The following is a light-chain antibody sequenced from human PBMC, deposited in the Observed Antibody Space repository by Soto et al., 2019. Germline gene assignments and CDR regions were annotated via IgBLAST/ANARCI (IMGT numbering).Light chain of an antibody. Sequence: DIQMTQSPSTLSASVGDRVTITCRASQSISSWLAWYQQKPGKAPKLLIYKASSLESGVPSRLSGSGSGTEFTLTLSSLQPDDFATYYRQQYTSYSTLGPGPKVDIK. CDR3: QQYTSYST. CDR2: KAS. V-gene: IGKV1-5*03. CDR1: QSISSW. J-gene: IGKJ3*01.